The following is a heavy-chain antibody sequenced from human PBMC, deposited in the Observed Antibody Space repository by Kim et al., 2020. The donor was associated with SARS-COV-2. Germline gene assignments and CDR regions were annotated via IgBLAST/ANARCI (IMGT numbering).Heavy chain of an antibody. D-gene: IGHD6-13*01. CDR3: ARGLIAAAGTMDY. Sequence: YGPSFQGQVTNSADKSISTAYLQWSSLKASDTARYYCARGLIAAAGTMDYWGQGTLVTVSS. V-gene: IGHV5-51*01. J-gene: IGHJ4*02.